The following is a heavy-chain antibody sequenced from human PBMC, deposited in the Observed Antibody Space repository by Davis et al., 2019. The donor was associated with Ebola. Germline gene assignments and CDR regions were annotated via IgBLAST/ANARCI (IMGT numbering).Heavy chain of an antibody. CDR3: TRHGLFGIVDDGG. CDR2: IRSKANSYAT. J-gene: IGHJ4*02. CDR1: GFTFSGSA. Sequence: GESLKISCAASGFTFSGSAMHWVRQASGKGLEWVGRIRSKANSYATAYAASVKGRFTISRDDSKNTAYLQMNSLKTEDTAVYYCTRHGLFGIVDDGGWGQGTLVTVSS. V-gene: IGHV3-73*01. D-gene: IGHD4-23*01.